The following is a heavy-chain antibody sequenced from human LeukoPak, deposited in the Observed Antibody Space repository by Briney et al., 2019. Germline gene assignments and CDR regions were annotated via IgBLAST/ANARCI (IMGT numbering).Heavy chain of an antibody. J-gene: IGHJ4*02. CDR3: AKDRLFRGWYYFDY. Sequence: GGSLRLSCAASGFTFSTHYMHWVRQAPGKGLEYASSISASGGTTHYASSFKCRFTFSRDNSKNTLYLQMGSLRTEDMAVYYCAKDRLFRGWYYFDYWGQGTLVTVSS. D-gene: IGHD6-19*01. CDR1: GFTFSTHY. CDR2: ISASGGTT. V-gene: IGHV3-64*01.